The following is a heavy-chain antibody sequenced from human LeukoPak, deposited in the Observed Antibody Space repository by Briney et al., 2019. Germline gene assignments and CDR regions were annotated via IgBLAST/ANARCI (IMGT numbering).Heavy chain of an antibody. CDR1: GFTFSSYA. CDR3: AKEGPLWFGELFYFDY. D-gene: IGHD3-10*01. Sequence: GGSLRLSCAASGFTFSSYAMSWVRQAPGKGLEWVSAISGSGGSTYYADSVKGRFTISRDNSKNTLYLQMNSLRAEDTAVYYCAKEGPLWFGELFYFDYWGQGTLVTVSS. V-gene: IGHV3-23*01. J-gene: IGHJ4*02. CDR2: ISGSGGST.